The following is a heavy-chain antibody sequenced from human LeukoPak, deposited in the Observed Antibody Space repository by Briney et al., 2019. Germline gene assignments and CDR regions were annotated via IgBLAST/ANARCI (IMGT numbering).Heavy chain of an antibody. J-gene: IGHJ4*02. CDR3: ARGSSSSSSAGYFDY. CDR1: GGSFSGYY. V-gene: IGHV4-34*01. CDR2: INHSGST. D-gene: IGHD6-6*01. Sequence: PETLSLTCAVSGGSFSGYYWSWIRQPPGKGLEWIGEINHSGSTNYNPSPKSRVTLSVDKSKNQFSWKLSSVTAADTAVYYCARGSSSSSSAGYFDYWGQGTLVTVSS.